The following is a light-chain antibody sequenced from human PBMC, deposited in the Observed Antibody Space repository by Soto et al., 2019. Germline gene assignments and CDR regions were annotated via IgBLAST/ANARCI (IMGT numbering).Light chain of an antibody. CDR1: QSININ. J-gene: IGKJ1*01. CDR3: QQHNTCPPT. V-gene: IGKV3-15*01. CDR2: GAS. Sequence: EIVMTQSPATLSVSPGERVTLSCRASQSININLAWYQRKPGQSPRLLFSGASTRATGVPVRFSGSGSGTDFTLCISSLQSEDFAVYFCQQHNTCPPTFVQGTKVDI.